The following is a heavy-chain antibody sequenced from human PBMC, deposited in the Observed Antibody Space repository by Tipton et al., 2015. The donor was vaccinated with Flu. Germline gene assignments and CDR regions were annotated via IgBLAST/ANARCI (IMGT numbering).Heavy chain of an antibody. V-gene: IGHV3-9*01. CDR1: GFTFDDYA. Sequence: SLRLSCAASGFTFDDYAMHWVRQAPGKGLEWVSGISWNSGSIGYADSVKGRFTISRDNAKNSLYLQMNSLRAEDTALYYCAKDMFGRQQLTLDYWGQGTLVTVSS. D-gene: IGHD6-13*01. CDR3: AKDMFGRQQLTLDY. J-gene: IGHJ4*02. CDR2: ISWNSGSI.